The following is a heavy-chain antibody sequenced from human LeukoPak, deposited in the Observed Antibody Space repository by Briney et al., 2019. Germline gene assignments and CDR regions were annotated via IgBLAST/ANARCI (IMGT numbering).Heavy chain of an antibody. Sequence: PSETLSLTCAVYGGSFSGYYWSWIRQPPGEGLEWIGEINHSGSTNYNPSLKSRVTISVDTSKNQFSLKLSSVTAADTAVYYCARGRRSMYLSDYWGQGTLVTVSS. J-gene: IGHJ4*02. CDR1: GGSFSGYY. CDR3: ARGRRSMYLSDY. V-gene: IGHV4-34*01. D-gene: IGHD2-2*01. CDR2: INHSGST.